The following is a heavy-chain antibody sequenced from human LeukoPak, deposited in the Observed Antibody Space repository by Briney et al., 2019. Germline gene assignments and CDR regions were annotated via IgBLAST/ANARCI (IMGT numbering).Heavy chain of an antibody. CDR3: ARAGAAVTSHFDF. CDR1: GYTFSSCG. V-gene: IGHV1-18*01. J-gene: IGHJ4*02. D-gene: IGHD4-17*01. Sequence: ASVKFSFNASGYTFSSCGISWVRQPPGQGLEWMGWIGDYNGNTNYSQELQGRVTMTTETSTSTAYMELRSLRSDDTAVYYCARAGAAVTSHFDFWGQGTLVIVSS. CDR2: IGDYNGNT.